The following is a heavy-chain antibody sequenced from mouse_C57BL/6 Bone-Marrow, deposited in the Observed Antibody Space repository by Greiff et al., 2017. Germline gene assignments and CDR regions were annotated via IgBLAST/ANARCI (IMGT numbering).Heavy chain of an antibody. J-gene: IGHJ3*01. CDR2: INPYNGGT. CDR3: ARRDYDYDGAIAY. D-gene: IGHD2-4*01. CDR1: GYTFTDYY. Sequence: EVKLQESGPVLVKPGASVKMSCKASGYTFTDYYMNWVKQSHGKSLEWIGVINPYNGGTSYNQKFKGKATLTVDKSSSTAYMELNSLTSEDSAVYYCARRDYDYDGAIAYWGQGTLVTVSA. V-gene: IGHV1-19*01.